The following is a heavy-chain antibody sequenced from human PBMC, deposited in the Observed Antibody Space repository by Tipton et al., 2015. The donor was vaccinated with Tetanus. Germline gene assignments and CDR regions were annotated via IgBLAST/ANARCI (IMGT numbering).Heavy chain of an antibody. V-gene: IGHV4-30-2*01. CDR2: IYQTDST. CDR1: GGLITTGGYS. CDR3: ARGVPYSTTMGGDWFDP. Sequence: TLSLTCTVSGGLITTGGYSWGWIRQLPGQGLEWLGYIYQTDSTYYNPSVTSRLTLSLQRSKNQVSLKLISVTAADTAVYYCARGVPYSTTMGGDWFDPWGQGTLVTVSS. J-gene: IGHJ5*02. D-gene: IGHD2-2*01.